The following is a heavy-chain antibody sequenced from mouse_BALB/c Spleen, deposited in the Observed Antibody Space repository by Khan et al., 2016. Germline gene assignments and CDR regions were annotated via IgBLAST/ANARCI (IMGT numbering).Heavy chain of an antibody. CDR3: ASSTQSFYAVDY. CDR2: IDPFNGGT. D-gene: IGHD1-1*01. J-gene: IGHJ4*01. CDR1: GYSFTSYY. V-gene: IGHV1S135*01. Sequence: VQLQQSGPELMKPGASVKISCKASGYSFTSYYMHWVKQSHGKSLEWIGYIDPFNGGTSYNQKFKGKATLTVDKSSSTAYMHLSSLTSEDSAVYCCASSTQSFYAVDYWGQGTSVTGSS.